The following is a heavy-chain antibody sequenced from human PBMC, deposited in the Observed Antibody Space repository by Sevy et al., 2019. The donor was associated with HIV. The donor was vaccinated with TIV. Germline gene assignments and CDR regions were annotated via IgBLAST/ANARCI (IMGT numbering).Heavy chain of an antibody. D-gene: IGHD1-26*01. V-gene: IGHV3-30*04. CDR2: TSYDGSHK. Sequence: GGSLRLSCTVSGFIFSNFAMHWVRQAPGKGLEWVAVTSYDGSHKYYADSVKGRFTVSRDNSRNILSLEMSSLTRDDTADYYCARGENDDEFFHYWGQGTLVTVSS. J-gene: IGHJ1*01. CDR3: ARGENDDEFFHY. CDR1: GFIFSNFA.